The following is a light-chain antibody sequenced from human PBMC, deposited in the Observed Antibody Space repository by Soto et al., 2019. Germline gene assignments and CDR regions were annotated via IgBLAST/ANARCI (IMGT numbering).Light chain of an antibody. J-gene: IGKJ1*01. Sequence: TELTQSPATLSISPGERATLSCRASQNVGTNLAWYQQKPGQAPRLLIYGASTRAFDLPARFTGSGSGTEFTLTFASLQSEDIAGYHCQHYKSGPPWTFGQGTRVEV. V-gene: IGKV3-15*01. CDR2: GAS. CDR3: QHYKSGPPWT. CDR1: QNVGTN.